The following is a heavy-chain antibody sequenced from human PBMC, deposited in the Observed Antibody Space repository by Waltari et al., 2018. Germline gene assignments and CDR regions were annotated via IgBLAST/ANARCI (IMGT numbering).Heavy chain of an antibody. CDR1: GFTFSSYA. J-gene: IGHJ6*02. CDR2: ISYDGSNK. V-gene: IGHV3-30-3*01. CDR3: ARDLYGDPEGYYYGMDV. Sequence: QVQLVQSGAEVKKPGSSVKVSCAASGFTFSSYAMHWVRQAPGKGLEWVAVISYDGSNKYYADSVKGRFTISRDNSKNTLYLQMNSLRDEDTAMYYCARDLYGDPEGYYYGMDVWGQGTTVTVSS. D-gene: IGHD4-17*01.